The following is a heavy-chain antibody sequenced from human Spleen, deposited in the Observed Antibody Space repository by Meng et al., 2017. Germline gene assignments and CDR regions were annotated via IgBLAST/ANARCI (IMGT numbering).Heavy chain of an antibody. CDR2: ITHVGTT. CDR1: GGSFSGYY. Sequence: SETLSLTFAVPGGSFSGYYWSWIRQPPGKGLDWIAEITHVGTTNYNPPLKSRVTISVDTSKNQFSLNLSSLTAADPAVYYCTIGRGGSVSYFFYYHFGMDDWGQGTTVTVSS. V-gene: IGHV4-34*01. CDR3: TIGRGGSVSYFFYYHFGMDD. D-gene: IGHD3-10*01. J-gene: IGHJ6*02.